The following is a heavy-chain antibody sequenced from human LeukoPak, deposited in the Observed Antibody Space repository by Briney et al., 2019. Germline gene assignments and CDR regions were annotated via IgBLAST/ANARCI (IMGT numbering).Heavy chain of an antibody. CDR1: GFTFSSYD. D-gene: IGHD2-2*02. Sequence: GGSLRLSCAASGFTFSSYDMHWVRQATGKGLEWVSAIGTAGDTYYPGSVKGRFTISRENAKNSLYLQMNSLRAGDTAVYYCVRGYCSSTSCYTRGSWFDPWGQGTLVTVSS. CDR3: VRGYCSSTSCYTRGSWFDP. V-gene: IGHV3-13*01. J-gene: IGHJ5*02. CDR2: IGTAGDT.